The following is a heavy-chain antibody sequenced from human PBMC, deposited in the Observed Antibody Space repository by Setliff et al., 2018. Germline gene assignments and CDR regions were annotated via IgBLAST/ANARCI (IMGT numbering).Heavy chain of an antibody. Sequence: SETLSLTCTVSGGNIRSGRYYWSWIRQPAGKGLEWIGRIFTSGSTEYSPSLNSRLTISMDTSNNQFSLRLRSVTAADTAVYYCARLGPTYYNFWSGYYRYWGQGTLVTVSS. D-gene: IGHD3-3*01. V-gene: IGHV4-61*02. CDR2: IFTSGST. CDR3: ARLGPTYYNFWSGYYRY. J-gene: IGHJ4*02. CDR1: GGNIRSGRYY.